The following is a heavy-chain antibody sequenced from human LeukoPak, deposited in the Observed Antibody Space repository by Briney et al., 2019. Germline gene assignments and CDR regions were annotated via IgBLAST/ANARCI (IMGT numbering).Heavy chain of an antibody. CDR1: GYTFTSYG. J-gene: IGHJ5*02. V-gene: IGHV1-18*01. D-gene: IGHD2-15*01. Sequence: ASVKVSCKASGYTFTSYGISWVRQAPGQGLEWMGWISAYNGNTNYAQKLQGRVTMTTDTSTSTAYMELRSLRSDDTAVYYCARYCSGGSCYSPWFDPWGQGTLVTVSS. CDR3: ARYCSGGSCYSPWFDP. CDR2: ISAYNGNT.